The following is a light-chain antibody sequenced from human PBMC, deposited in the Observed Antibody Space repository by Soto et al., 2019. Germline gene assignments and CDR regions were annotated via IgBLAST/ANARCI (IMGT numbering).Light chain of an antibody. V-gene: IGLV2-11*01. Sequence: QSALTQPRSVYGSPGQSVTISCTGTSSDVGGYNYVSWYQQHPGKAPKLLISDVSKRPSGVPDRFSGSKSGNTASLTISGLQAEDEAHYYCCSFSGGPYVFGVGTKLTVL. CDR1: SSDVGGYNY. J-gene: IGLJ1*01. CDR3: CSFSGGPYV. CDR2: DVS.